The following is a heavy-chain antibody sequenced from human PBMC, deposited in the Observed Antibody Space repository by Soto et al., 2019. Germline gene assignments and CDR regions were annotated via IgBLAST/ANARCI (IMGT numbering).Heavy chain of an antibody. J-gene: IGHJ4*02. Sequence: KTXGTLSLTCTVSGSSINSSGYYGGWIRQPPGKGLEWIGSMFYGVSTYYNPSLKSRVTVSVDTSKNQFSLNLRSVTAADTAVYYCARLPSRHLVDYWGQGTLVTVSS. CDR1: GSSINSSGYY. V-gene: IGHV4-39*01. D-gene: IGHD3-3*02. CDR2: MFYGVST. CDR3: ARLPSRHLVDY.